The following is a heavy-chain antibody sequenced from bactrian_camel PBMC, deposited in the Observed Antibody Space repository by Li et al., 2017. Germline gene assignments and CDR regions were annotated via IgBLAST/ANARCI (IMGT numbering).Heavy chain of an antibody. Sequence: HVQLVESGGGSVQAGGSLRLSCAGSGRTYMKWCMGWFRQVPGKEREGLATIDSDGRTAYADSVKGRFTISKDNAKNTLDLQMSSLKPEDTAVYCCAADRIRGSGLAETDFRYWGQGTQVTVS. D-gene: IGHD1*01. CDR2: IDSDGRT. CDR3: AADRIRGSGLAETDFRY. V-gene: IGHV3S57*01. J-gene: IGHJ6*01. CDR1: GRTYMKWC.